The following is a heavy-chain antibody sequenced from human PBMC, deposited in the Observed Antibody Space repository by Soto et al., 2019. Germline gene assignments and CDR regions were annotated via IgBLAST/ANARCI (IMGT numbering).Heavy chain of an antibody. CDR1: GFSLTTYA. J-gene: IGHJ3*01. D-gene: IGHD3-10*01. CDR3: AKVWFGESDGFDV. V-gene: IGHV3-23*01. CDR2: VSASGRST. Sequence: EVHLLESGGGLVQRGGSLRLSCAVSGFSLTTYAMSWVRQAPGKGLEWVSEVSASGRSTTYADSVKGRFTTSKDTSKNTMSLQMNSLRVDDTAVYYCAKVWFGESDGFDVWGRGTMVRVSS.